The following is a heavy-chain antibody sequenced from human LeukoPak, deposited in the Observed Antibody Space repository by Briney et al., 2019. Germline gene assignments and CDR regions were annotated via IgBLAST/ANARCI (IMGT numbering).Heavy chain of an antibody. CDR2: IKQGGSEK. CDR1: GFTFSSYW. J-gene: IGHJ6*03. CDR3: ARDGDGYNYEGLYYYYYYMDV. D-gene: IGHD5-24*01. V-gene: IGHV3-7*03. Sequence: GGSLRLSCAASGFTFSSYWMSWVRQAPGKVLEWVANIKQGGSEKYYVDSVKGRFTISRDNAKNSLYLQMNSLRAEDTAVYYCARDGDGYNYEGLYYYYYYMDVWGKGTTVTISS.